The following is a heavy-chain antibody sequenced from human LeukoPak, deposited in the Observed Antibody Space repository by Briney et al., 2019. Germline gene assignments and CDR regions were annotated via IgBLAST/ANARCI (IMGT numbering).Heavy chain of an antibody. CDR3: ARTDIVVVPAAIPISYGMDV. CDR2: IIPIFGTA. V-gene: IGHV1-69*13. D-gene: IGHD2-2*01. Sequence: ASVKVSCKAPGGTFSSYAISWVRQAPGQGLEWMGGIIPIFGTANYAQKFQGRVTITADESTSTAYMELSSLRSEDTAVYYCARTDIVVVPAAIPISYGMDVWGQGTTVTVSS. J-gene: IGHJ6*02. CDR1: GGTFSSYA.